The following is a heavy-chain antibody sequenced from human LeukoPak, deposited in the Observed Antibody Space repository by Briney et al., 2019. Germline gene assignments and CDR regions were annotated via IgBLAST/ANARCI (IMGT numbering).Heavy chain of an antibody. V-gene: IGHV1-8*01. CDR3: GRANYYGSGKKDLDY. J-gene: IGHJ4*02. Sequence: GASVKVSCKASGYTFTTYDINWVRQATGQGLERMGWMNPNSGNTGYAQKFQGRVTMTRNTSMSTAYMELSSLRSEDTAVYYCGRANYYGSGKKDLDYWGQGTLVTVSS. D-gene: IGHD3-10*01. CDR2: MNPNSGNT. CDR1: GYTFTTYD.